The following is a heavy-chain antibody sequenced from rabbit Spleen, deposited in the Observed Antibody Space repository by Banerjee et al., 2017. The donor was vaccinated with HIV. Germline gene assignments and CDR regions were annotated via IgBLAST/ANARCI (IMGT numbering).Heavy chain of an antibody. V-gene: IGHV1S7*01. Sequence: QQLVESGGGLVQPGGSLKLSCKASGFDFSSYYMSWVRQAPGKGLEWIGYIDPIFGTTYYASWVNGRFTISSHNAQNTLYLQLNSLTAADTATYFCARDPAYASSSGVNIPYLWGQGTLVTVS. J-gene: IGHJ4*01. CDR2: IDPIFGTT. CDR1: GFDFSSYY. D-gene: IGHD1-1*01. CDR3: ARDPAYASSSGVNIPYL.